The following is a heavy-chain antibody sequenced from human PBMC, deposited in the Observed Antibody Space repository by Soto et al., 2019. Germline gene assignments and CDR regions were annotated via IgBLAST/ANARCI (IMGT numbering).Heavy chain of an antibody. CDR3: AREATGYYDSSGFTLFDY. D-gene: IGHD3-22*01. J-gene: IGHJ4*02. CDR2: INPSGGST. V-gene: IGHV1-46*01. Sequence: SVKVSCKASVYTFTSYYMHWVRQAPGQGLEWMGIINPSGGSTSYAQKFQGRVTMTRDTSTSTVYMELSSLRSEDTAVYYCAREATGYYDSSGFTLFDYWGQGTLVTVSS. CDR1: VYTFTSYY.